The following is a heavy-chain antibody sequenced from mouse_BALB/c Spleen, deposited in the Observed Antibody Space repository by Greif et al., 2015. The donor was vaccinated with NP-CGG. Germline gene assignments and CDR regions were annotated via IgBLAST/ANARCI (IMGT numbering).Heavy chain of an antibody. CDR3: TRGRRRDFDF. Sequence: QVQLQQSGAELVKPGASVKLSCKASGYTFISYYMYWVKQRPGQGLEWIGEINPSNGGANLNEKFKSKATLTVDKSSSTAYMQLSSLTSEESAVYFCTRGRRRDFDFWGQGTTLTVSS. CDR1: GYTFISYY. V-gene: IGHV1S81*02. J-gene: IGHJ2*01. CDR2: INPSNGGA. D-gene: IGHD1-2*01.